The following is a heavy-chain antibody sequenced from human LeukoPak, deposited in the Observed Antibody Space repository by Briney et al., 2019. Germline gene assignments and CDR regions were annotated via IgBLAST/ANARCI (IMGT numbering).Heavy chain of an antibody. CDR2: IYHSGST. Sequence: SETLSLTCTVSGYSISSGYYWGWIRQPPGKGLEWIGSIYHSGSTCYNPSLKSRVTISVDTSKNQFSLKLSSVTAADTAVYYCARERTYDSSGYYDYWGQGTLVTVSS. CDR3: ARERTYDSSGYYDY. CDR1: GYSISSGYY. J-gene: IGHJ4*02. V-gene: IGHV4-38-2*02. D-gene: IGHD3-22*01.